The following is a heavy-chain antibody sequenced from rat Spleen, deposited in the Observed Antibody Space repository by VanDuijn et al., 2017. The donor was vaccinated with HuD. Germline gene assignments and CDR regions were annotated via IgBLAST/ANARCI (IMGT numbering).Heavy chain of an antibody. CDR2: IWGDEST. CDR3: ASHHYYDGYYRDF. Sequence: QVQLKESGPGLVQPSQTLSLTCTVSGFSLTSYNVHWVRQPPGKGLEWMGGIWGDESTNYSSALKSRLTISRDTSKSQVFLKMNNLETEDTTMYFCASHHYYDGYYRDFWGQGVMVTVSS. CDR1: GFSLTSYN. D-gene: IGHD1-12*03. V-gene: IGHV2S61*01. J-gene: IGHJ2*01.